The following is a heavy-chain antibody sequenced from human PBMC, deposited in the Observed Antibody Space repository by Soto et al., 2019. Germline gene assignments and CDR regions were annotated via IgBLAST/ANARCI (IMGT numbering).Heavy chain of an antibody. J-gene: IGHJ4*02. Sequence: SETLSLTWTVSGGSISSYYWSWIRQPPGKGLEWIGYIYYSGSTNYNPSLKSRVTISVDTSKNQFSLKLSSVTAADTAVYYCATTTMTNYFDYWGQGTLVTVSS. D-gene: IGHD3-22*01. CDR2: IYYSGST. CDR3: ATTTMTNYFDY. V-gene: IGHV4-59*01. CDR1: GGSISSYY.